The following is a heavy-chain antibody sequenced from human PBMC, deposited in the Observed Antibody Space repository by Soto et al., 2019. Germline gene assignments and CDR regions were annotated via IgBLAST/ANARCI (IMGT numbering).Heavy chain of an antibody. CDR3: ARESRHCSGGSCYPDAFDI. CDR2: ISWNSGNI. Sequence: PGGSLRLSCAASGFTFDDYAMHWVRQAPGKGLEWVSGISWNSGNIGYADSVKGRFTISRDNAKNSLYLQMNSLRAEDTAVYYCARESRHCSGGSCYPDAFDIWGQGTMVTVSS. CDR1: GFTFDDYA. D-gene: IGHD2-15*01. J-gene: IGHJ3*02. V-gene: IGHV3-9*01.